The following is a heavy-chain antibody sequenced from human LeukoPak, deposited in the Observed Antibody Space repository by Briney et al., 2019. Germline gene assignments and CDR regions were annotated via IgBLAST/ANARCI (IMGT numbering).Heavy chain of an antibody. CDR2: ISSTGSSI. CDR1: GFTFSYYT. V-gene: IGHV3-21*01. Sequence: GGSLRLSCAASGFTFSYYTMSWVHQAPGRGLEWVSSISSTGSSIYYADSVKGRFTISRDNAKNSPYLQMSSLRVEDTAVYYCARDDVAWNDVHWFDPWGQGTLVTVSS. J-gene: IGHJ5*02. D-gene: IGHD1-1*01. CDR3: ARDDVAWNDVHWFDP.